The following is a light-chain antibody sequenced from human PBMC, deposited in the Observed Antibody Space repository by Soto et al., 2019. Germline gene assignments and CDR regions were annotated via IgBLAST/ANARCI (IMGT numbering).Light chain of an antibody. J-gene: IGKJ4*01. CDR1: QSIATW. CDR3: QQVNVYPST. Sequence: DIQMTQAPSTLSASVGDRVTITCRASQSIATWLAWYQHQPGSAPKLLIYGASTLQTGVPSRFSGGGSGTDFTLTITSLQPEDFATYYCQQVNVYPSTFGGGTKVDIK. CDR2: GAS. V-gene: IGKV1-5*01.